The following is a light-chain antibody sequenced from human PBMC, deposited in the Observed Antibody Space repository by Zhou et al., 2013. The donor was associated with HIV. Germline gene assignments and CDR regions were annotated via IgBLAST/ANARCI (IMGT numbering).Light chain of an antibody. J-gene: IGKJ1*01. Sequence: DIQMTQSPSTLSATVGDRVTITCRASQSVSNWLAWYQQKPGKAPKLLMYKASTLQGGVPSRFSGSGSGTEFTLTISSLQPDDFATYFCQQCNTFSWTFGQGTKVEIK. CDR3: QQCNTFSWT. CDR1: QSVSNW. V-gene: IGKV1-5*03. CDR2: KAS.